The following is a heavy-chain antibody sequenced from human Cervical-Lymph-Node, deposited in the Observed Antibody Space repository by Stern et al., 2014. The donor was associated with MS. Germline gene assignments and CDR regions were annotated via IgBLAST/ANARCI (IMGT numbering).Heavy chain of an antibody. J-gene: IGHJ5*02. CDR1: GATFSTNG. D-gene: IGHD4-23*01. CDR2: TVTIFERS. Sequence: VQLVQSGAEVKKPGSSVKVSCKVSGATFSTNGISWVRQGPGQGLEWMGATVTIFERSNYAQRFRGRVTITADESTSTSYMELTSLRSDDTGVYYCAREHHGGNFAAWGQGTLVTVSS. V-gene: IGHV1-69*01. CDR3: AREHHGGNFAA.